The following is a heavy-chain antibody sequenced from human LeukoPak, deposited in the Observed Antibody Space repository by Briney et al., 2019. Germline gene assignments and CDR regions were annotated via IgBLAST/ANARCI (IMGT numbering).Heavy chain of an antibody. CDR1: GYSFTSYW. CDR3: ARQEDYYDSSGYSRFVTGY. D-gene: IGHD3-22*01. Sequence: PGESLKISCKGSGYSFTSYWIGWVRQMPGKGLEWMGIIYPGDSDTRYSPSFQGQVTISADKSISTAYLQWSSLKASDTAMYYCARQEDYYDSSGYSRFVTGYWGQGTLVTVSS. CDR2: IYPGDSDT. V-gene: IGHV5-51*01. J-gene: IGHJ4*02.